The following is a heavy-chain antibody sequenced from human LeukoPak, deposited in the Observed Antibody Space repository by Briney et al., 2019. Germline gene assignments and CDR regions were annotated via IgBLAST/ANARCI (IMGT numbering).Heavy chain of an antibody. J-gene: IGHJ4*02. CDR1: GFAFGDHA. V-gene: IGHV3-49*03. CDR3: TRDVSSSWYEGADY. D-gene: IGHD6-13*01. Sequence: GGSLRLSCTASGFAFGDHAMGWFRQATGKGLEWVGFFRSKPYGGTTEYAASVKGRFTISRDYSKSIAYLQMNSLKTEDTAVYYCTRDVSSSWYEGADYWGQGTLVTVSS. CDR2: FRSKPYGGTT.